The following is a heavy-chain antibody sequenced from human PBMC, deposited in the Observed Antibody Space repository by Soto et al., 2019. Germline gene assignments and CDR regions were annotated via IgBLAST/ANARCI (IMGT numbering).Heavy chain of an antibody. CDR2: IGSSGGNS. D-gene: IGHD1-1*01. V-gene: IGHV3-21*01. Sequence: EVQLVESGGGLVKPGGSLRLSCAGSGFIFSDFSMNWVRQAPGKVLEWVASIGSSGGNSFYADSVKGRFIISRDNAKTSLDLQIHSLRAEDTAVYYCAREKRHNSLRGRFGMDVWGQGTTVTVS. CDR1: GFIFSDFS. J-gene: IGHJ6*02. CDR3: AREKRHNSLRGRFGMDV.